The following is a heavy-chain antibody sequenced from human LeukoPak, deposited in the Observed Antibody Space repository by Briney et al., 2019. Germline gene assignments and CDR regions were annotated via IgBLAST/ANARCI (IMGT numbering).Heavy chain of an antibody. CDR2: IYHSGST. J-gene: IGHJ4*02. Sequence: KPSGTLSLTCAVSGGSISSSNWWSWVRQPPGKGLEWIGEIYHSGSTNYNPSLKSRVTISVDKSKNQFSLKLGSVTAADTAVYYCARGTTYYDILTGYSTGGYYFDYWGQGTLVTVSS. V-gene: IGHV4-4*02. CDR1: GGSISSSNW. D-gene: IGHD3-9*01. CDR3: ARGTTYYDILTGYSTGGYYFDY.